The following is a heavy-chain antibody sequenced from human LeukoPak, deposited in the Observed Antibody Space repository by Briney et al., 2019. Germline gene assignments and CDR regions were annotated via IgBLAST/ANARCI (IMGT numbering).Heavy chain of an antibody. V-gene: IGHV3-15*01. CDR3: SRNLYDFWSGYYQDY. J-gene: IGHJ4*02. CDR2: IKSKTDGGTT. Sequence: GGSLRLSCAASGFTFDDYGMSWVRQAPGKGLEWVGRIKSKTDGGTTDYAAPVKGRFTISRDDSKNTLYLQMNSLKTEDTAVYYCSRNLYDFWSGYYQDYWGQGTLVTVSS. CDR1: GFTFDDYG. D-gene: IGHD3-3*01.